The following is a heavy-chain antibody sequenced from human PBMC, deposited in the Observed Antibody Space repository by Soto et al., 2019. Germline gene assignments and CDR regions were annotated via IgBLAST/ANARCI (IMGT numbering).Heavy chain of an antibody. CDR1: GFTFSSYA. Sequence: GGSLRLSCAASGFTFSSYAMSWVRQAPGKGLEWVSAITGSGGSTYDADSVKGRFTISRDNSKNTLYLQMNSLRAEDTAVYYCARDPYYYGSGSYYFDYWGQGIQVTVSS. CDR2: ITGSGGST. CDR3: ARDPYYYGSGSYYFDY. J-gene: IGHJ4*02. V-gene: IGHV3-23*01. D-gene: IGHD3-10*01.